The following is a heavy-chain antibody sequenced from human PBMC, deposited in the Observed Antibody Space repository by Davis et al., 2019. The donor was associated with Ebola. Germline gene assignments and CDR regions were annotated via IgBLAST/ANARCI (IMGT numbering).Heavy chain of an antibody. D-gene: IGHD6-13*01. CDR1: GFTVSSNY. J-gene: IGHJ3*02. CDR3: VKVSQQLVHDAFDI. Sequence: GGSLRLSCAASGFTVSSNYMSWVRQAPGKGLEWVSVIYSGGSTYYADSVKGRFTISRDNSKNTLYLQMYSLRAEDTAVYYCVKVSQQLVHDAFDIWGQGTMVTVSS. V-gene: IGHV3-53*01. CDR2: IYSGGST.